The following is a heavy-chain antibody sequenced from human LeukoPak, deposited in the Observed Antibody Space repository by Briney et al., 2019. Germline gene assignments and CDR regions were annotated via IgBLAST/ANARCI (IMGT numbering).Heavy chain of an antibody. CDR2: IYTSGSR. D-gene: IGHD2-21*02. CDR1: GGSISSGSYY. CDR3: AREGGGDCYDCPFDY. V-gene: IGHV4-61*02. Sequence: SETLSLTCTVSGGSISSGSYYWSWIRQPAGKGLEWIERIYTSGSRNYNPSLKSRVTISVDTSKNQFSLKLSSVTAAGTAVYYCAREGGGDCYDCPFDYWGQGTLVTVSS. J-gene: IGHJ4*02.